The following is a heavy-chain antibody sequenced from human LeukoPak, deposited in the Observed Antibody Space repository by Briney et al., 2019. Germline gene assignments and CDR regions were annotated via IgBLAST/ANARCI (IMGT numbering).Heavy chain of an antibody. CDR1: GGTFSSYA. V-gene: IGHV1-69*04. J-gene: IGHJ4*02. Sequence: GASVKVSCKASGGTFSSYAISWVRQAPGQGLEWMGRIIPILGIANYAQKFQGRVTITADKSTSTAYMELSSLRSEDTAVYYCARVPPRGYSYGRVSDYWGQGTLVTVSS. CDR3: ARVPPRGYSYGRVSDY. D-gene: IGHD5-18*01. CDR2: IIPILGIA.